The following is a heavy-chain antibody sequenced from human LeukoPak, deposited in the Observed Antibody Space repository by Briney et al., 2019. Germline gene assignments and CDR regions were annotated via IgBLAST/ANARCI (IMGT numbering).Heavy chain of an antibody. CDR2: IYYSGST. V-gene: IGHV4-39*07. CDR3: ARAPGTTFDY. Sequence: SETLSLTCTVSGGSISSSSYYWGWIRQPPGKGLVWIGSIYYSGSTYYNSSLKSRVTISLDTSRNQFSLKLNSVTAADTAVYYCARAPGTTFDYWGHGNMVTVSS. CDR1: GGSISSSSYY. D-gene: IGHD4-17*01. J-gene: IGHJ4*01.